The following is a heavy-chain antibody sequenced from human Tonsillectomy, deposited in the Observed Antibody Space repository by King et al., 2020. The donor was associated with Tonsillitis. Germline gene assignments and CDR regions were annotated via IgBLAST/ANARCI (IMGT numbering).Heavy chain of an antibody. CDR1: GGSISSYY. V-gene: IGHV4-59*01. J-gene: IGHJ5*02. CDR2: IYYSGST. CDR3: ARKGVGAGRYWWVDP. Sequence: VQLQESGPGLVKPSETLSLTCTVSGGSISSYYWSWIRQPPGKGLEWIGYIYYSGSTNYNPSLKSRVTISVDTSKNQFSLKLSSVTAADTAVYDCARKGVGAGRYWWVDPWGQGTLVTVAA. D-gene: IGHD3-10*01.